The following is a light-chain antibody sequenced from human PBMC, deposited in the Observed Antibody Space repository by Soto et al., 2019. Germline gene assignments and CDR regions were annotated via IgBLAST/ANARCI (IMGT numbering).Light chain of an antibody. CDR2: GAS. V-gene: IGKV3-15*01. CDR3: QQFNNWLT. CDR1: QSVSSN. J-gene: IGKJ4*01. Sequence: EIVMTQSPATLSVSPGERATLSCRASQSVSSNLAWYQQKPGQAPRLLIYGASTSATGIPARFSGSGSGTEFTLTISSLQSVDFAVYYCQQFNNWLTFGEGTKVEIK.